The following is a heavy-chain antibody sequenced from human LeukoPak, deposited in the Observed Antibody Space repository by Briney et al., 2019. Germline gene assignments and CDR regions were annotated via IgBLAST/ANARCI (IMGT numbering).Heavy chain of an antibody. Sequence: GSSVKVSCKASGGTFSSYAISWVRQAPGQGLEWMGGIIPIFGTANYAQKFQGRVTITADESTSTAYMELSSLRSEDTAVYYCARMAPQYNLPGYFDYWGQGTLVTVSS. CDR3: ARMAPQYNLPGYFDY. J-gene: IGHJ4*02. CDR1: GGTFSSYA. D-gene: IGHD1-14*01. V-gene: IGHV1-69*01. CDR2: IIPIFGTA.